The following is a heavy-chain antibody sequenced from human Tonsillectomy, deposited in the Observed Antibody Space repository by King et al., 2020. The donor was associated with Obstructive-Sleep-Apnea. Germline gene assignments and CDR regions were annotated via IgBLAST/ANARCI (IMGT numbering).Heavy chain of an antibody. V-gene: IGHV1-69*12. J-gene: IGHJ4*02. D-gene: IGHD3-22*01. Sequence: QLVQSGAEVKKPGSSVKVSCKASGGTFSSYAISWVRQAPGQGLEWMGGIIPIFGTANYARKFQGRVTITADESTSTAYVELSGLGSEDTSVYYCARDDYYDSSGYYYFDYWGQGTLVTVSS. CDR2: IIPIFGTA. CDR3: ARDDYYDSSGYYYFDY. CDR1: GGTFSSYA.